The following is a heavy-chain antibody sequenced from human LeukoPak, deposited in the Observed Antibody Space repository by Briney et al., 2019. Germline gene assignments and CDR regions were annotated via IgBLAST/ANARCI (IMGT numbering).Heavy chain of an antibody. CDR3: ARDSHYDILTGYPRYYFDY. J-gene: IGHJ4*02. CDR2: IIPIFGTA. Sequence: GSSVKVSCKASGGTFSSYAISWVRQAPGQGLEWMGGIIPIFGTANYAQKFQGRVTITADESTSTANMELSSLRSEDTAVYYCARDSHYDILTGYPRYYFDYWGQGTLVTVSS. D-gene: IGHD3-9*01. CDR1: GGTFSSYA. V-gene: IGHV1-69*01.